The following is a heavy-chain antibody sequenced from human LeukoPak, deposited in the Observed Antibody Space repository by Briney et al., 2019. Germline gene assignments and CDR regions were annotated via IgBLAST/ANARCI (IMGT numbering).Heavy chain of an antibody. CDR1: GGSFSGYY. J-gene: IGHJ4*02. V-gene: IGHV4-34*01. CDR2: INHSGSS. CDR3: ARDFGHQVGATRYYFDY. D-gene: IGHD1-26*01. Sequence: PSETLSLTCAVYGGSFSGYYWSWIRQPPGKGLEWIGEINHSGSSNYNPSLKSRVTISVDTSKNQFSLKLSSVTAADTAVYYCARDFGHQVGATRYYFDYWGQGTLVTVSS.